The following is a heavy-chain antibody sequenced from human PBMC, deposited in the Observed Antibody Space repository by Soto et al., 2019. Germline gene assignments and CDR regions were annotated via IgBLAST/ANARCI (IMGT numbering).Heavy chain of an antibody. Sequence: PXATLWLTCTVCGGCISGYGGSWIRQPPGKGLEWVGDISYSGSTNYNPSLKIRATISVDTSKNQFSLKLRSVTAADTPVYYCARAGARSKWLDPWGQGTLVTVPS. J-gene: IGHJ5*02. D-gene: IGHD3-10*01. CDR2: ISYSGST. V-gene: IGHV4-59*01. CDR3: ARAGARSKWLDP. CDR1: GGCISGYG.